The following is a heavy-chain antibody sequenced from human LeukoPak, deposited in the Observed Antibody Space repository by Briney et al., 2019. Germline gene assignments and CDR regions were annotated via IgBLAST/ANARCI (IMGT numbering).Heavy chain of an antibody. CDR3: AREYSSSWYNWFDP. CDR2: IYPTGST. Sequence: PSETLSLTCTVSGYSISSGYYWGWIRQPPGKGLEWIGNIYPTGSTYYNPSLKSRVTISVDTSKNQFSLKVSSVSAADTAVYYCAREYSSSWYNWFDPWGQGTLVTVSS. CDR1: GYSISSGYY. D-gene: IGHD6-13*01. V-gene: IGHV4-38-2*02. J-gene: IGHJ5*02.